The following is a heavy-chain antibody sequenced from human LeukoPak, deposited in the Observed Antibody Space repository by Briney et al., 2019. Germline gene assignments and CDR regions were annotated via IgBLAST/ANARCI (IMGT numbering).Heavy chain of an antibody. D-gene: IGHD5-24*01. V-gene: IGHV3-66*04. CDR2: IYSGGST. CDR3: ARQARDGYNLGAFDI. CDR1: GFTVSSNY. J-gene: IGHJ3*02. Sequence: GGSLRLSCAASGFTVSSNYMSWVRQAPGKGLEWVSVIYSGGSTYYADSVKVRCTISRDNSKNTLYLQMISMRAEDTAMYYCARQARDGYNLGAFDIWGQGTMVTVSS.